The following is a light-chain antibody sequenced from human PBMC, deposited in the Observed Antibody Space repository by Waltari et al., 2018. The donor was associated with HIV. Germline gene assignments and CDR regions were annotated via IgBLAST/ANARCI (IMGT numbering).Light chain of an antibody. J-gene: IGLJ3*02. V-gene: IGLV2-8*01. CDR3: SSYAGSNWV. CDR2: EVS. CDR1: SSDVGGYHY. Sequence: QSALTQPPSASGSPGPSVTISCTGTSSDVGGYHYVSWYQQHPGKAPKYIIYEVSKRPSGVPDRFSGSKSGNTASLTVSGLQAEDEADYYCSSYAGSNWVFGGGTKLTVL.